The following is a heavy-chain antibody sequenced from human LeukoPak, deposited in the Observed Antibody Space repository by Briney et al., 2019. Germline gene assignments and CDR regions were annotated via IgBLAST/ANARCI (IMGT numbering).Heavy chain of an antibody. CDR3: ARNISTVANGARYNWFDP. CDR2: IYYSGST. V-gene: IGHV4-39*01. D-gene: IGHD4-11*01. J-gene: IGHJ5*02. CDR1: GGSISSSSYY. Sequence: SEILSLTCIVSGGSISSSSYYWDWIRHSPGKGLEWIGTIYYSGSTDYNPSLKSRVTMSVETSKNQFSLKLSSVTAADTAVYYCARNISTVANGARYNWFDPWGQGTLVTVSS.